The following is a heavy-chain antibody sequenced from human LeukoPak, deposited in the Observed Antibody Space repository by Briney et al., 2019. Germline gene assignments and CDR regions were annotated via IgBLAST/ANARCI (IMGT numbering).Heavy chain of an antibody. Sequence: PGGSLRLSCAASGYTFSDYAIHWVRQAPGRGLEWVAVISYDGHNKYCADSVKGRFTISRDNSRNTLYLQMNSLRAEDTAVYYCARDRDQPPRGYFDYWGQGTLVTVSS. D-gene: IGHD2-2*01. J-gene: IGHJ4*02. CDR2: ISYDGHNK. CDR1: GYTFSDYA. V-gene: IGHV3-30*04. CDR3: ARDRDQPPRGYFDY.